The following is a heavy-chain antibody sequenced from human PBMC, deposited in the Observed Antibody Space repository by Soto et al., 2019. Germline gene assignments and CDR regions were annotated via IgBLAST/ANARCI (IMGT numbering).Heavy chain of an antibody. V-gene: IGHV1-3*01. CDR1: GYTFTSYA. CDR2: INDGNGNT. J-gene: IGHJ4*02. CDR3: ARGLNGYLHYFDY. D-gene: IGHD5-18*01. Sequence: QVQLVQSGAEVKKPGASVKVSCKASGYTFTSYAMHWVRQAPGQRLERMGWINDGNGNTKYSQKFQDRVTITWDTSASTAYMELSSLRSEDTAVYYCARGLNGYLHYFDYWGQGTLVTVSS.